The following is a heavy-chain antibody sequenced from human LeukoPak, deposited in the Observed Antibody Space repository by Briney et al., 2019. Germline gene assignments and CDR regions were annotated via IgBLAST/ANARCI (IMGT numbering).Heavy chain of an antibody. CDR3: ARGQSSSWHHYES. Sequence: PSETLSLTCTVSGGSISSGSYYWSWIRQPAGKGLEWIGRIYTSGSTNYNPSLKSRVTISVDTSKNQFSLKLSSVTAADTAVYYCARGQSSSWHHYESWGQGTLVTVSS. J-gene: IGHJ4*02. CDR1: GGSISSGSYY. CDR2: IYTSGST. D-gene: IGHD6-13*01. V-gene: IGHV4-61*02.